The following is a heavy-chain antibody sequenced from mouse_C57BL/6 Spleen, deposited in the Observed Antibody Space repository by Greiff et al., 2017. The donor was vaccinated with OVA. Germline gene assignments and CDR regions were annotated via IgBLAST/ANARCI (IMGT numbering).Heavy chain of an antibody. J-gene: IGHJ1*03. CDR3: ARSRITTVVATRYFDV. Sequence: QVQLQQPGAELVRPGTSVKLSCKASGYTFTSYWMHWVKQRPGQGLEWIGVIDPSDSYTNYNQKFKGKATLTVDTSSSTAYMQLSSLTSEDSAVYYCARSRITTVVATRYFDVWGTGTTVTVSS. D-gene: IGHD1-1*01. CDR1: GYTFTSYW. CDR2: IDPSDSYT. V-gene: IGHV1-59*01.